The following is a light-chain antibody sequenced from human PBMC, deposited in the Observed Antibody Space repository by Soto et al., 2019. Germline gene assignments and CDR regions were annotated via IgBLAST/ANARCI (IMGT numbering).Light chain of an antibody. V-gene: IGKV3-20*01. CDR1: QSVSSNY. Sequence: IVLTQSPGTLSLSPWERATLSCRATQSVSSNYLAWYQQKPGQAPRLVIFRASTRATGIPDRFSGSGSGTDFTLTISRLEPEDFAVYYCQQYDTSPPSFGQGTRLEIK. CDR2: RAS. CDR3: QQYDTSPPS. J-gene: IGKJ5*01.